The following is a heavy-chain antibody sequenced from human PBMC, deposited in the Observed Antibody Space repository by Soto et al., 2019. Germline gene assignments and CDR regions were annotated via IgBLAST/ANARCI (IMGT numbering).Heavy chain of an antibody. J-gene: IGHJ6*03. D-gene: IGHD4-17*01. CDR3: TRDRTYGDYYYYYMDV. V-gene: IGHV3-49*03. CDR2: IRSKAYGGTT. CDR1: GFTFGDYA. Sequence: EVQLVESGGGLVQPGRSLRLSCTASGFTFGDYAMSWFRQAPGKGLEWVGFIRSKAYGGTTEYAASVKGRFTISRDDSKSIAYLQMNSLKTEDTAVYYCTRDRTYGDYYYYYMDVWGKGTTVTDSS.